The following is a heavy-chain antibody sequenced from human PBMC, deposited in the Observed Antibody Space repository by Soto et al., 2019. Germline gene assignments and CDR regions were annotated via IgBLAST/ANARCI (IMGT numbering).Heavy chain of an antibody. CDR1: GGTFSSFT. CDR3: ARRNVYGSGSYSFDY. D-gene: IGHD3-10*01. V-gene: IGHV1-69*02. J-gene: IGHJ4*02. CDR2: INPILGIT. Sequence: SVKVSCKASGGTFSSFTISWVRQAPGQGLEWMGWINPILGITNYSQKFQGSVTITRDTSANTAYMELSSLRSEDTAVYYCARRNVYGSGSYSFDYWGQG.